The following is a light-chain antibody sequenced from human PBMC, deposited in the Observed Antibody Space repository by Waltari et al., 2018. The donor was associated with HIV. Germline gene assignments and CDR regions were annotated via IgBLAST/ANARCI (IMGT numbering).Light chain of an antibody. CDR3: QQYSNSGPIT. J-gene: IGKJ5*01. Sequence: EIVLTQSPGIMSLSPGERATLSCRASQSVSNTYLAWYQQKPGQAPRLLIYAASSRATGIPDRFSGSGSGTDFTLTISRLEPEDFAVYYCQQYSNSGPITFGQGTRLEIK. CDR2: AAS. V-gene: IGKV3-20*01. CDR1: QSVSNTY.